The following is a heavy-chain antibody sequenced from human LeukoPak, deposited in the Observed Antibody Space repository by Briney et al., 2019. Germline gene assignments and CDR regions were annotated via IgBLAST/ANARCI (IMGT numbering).Heavy chain of an antibody. J-gene: IGHJ4*02. V-gene: IGHV4-39*01. CDR1: GGSISSSSYY. CDR2: IYYSGST. Sequence: NPSETLSLTCTVSGGSISSSSYYWGWIRQPPGKGLEWIGSIYYSGSTYYNPSLKSRVTISVDTSKNQFSLKLSSVTAADTAVYYCASPRPGGSYSRFYYWGQGTLVTVSS. D-gene: IGHD1-26*01. CDR3: ASPRPGGSYSRFYY.